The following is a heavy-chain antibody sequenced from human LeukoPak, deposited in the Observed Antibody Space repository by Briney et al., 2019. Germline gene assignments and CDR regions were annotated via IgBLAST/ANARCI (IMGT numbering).Heavy chain of an antibody. D-gene: IGHD6-19*01. J-gene: IGHJ4*02. CDR1: SSYW. Sequence: SSYWMGWIRQPPGKGLEWIGSIYYSGSTYYNPSLKSRVTISVDKSKNQFSLKLSSVTAADTAVYYCAREAAGSGAVAGSFDYWGQGTLVTVSS. CDR2: IYYSGST. CDR3: AREAAGSGAVAGSFDY. V-gene: IGHV4-39*07.